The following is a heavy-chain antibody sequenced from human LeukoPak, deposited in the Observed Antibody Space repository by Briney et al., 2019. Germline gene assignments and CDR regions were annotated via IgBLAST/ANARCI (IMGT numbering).Heavy chain of an antibody. V-gene: IGHV1-46*01. CDR2: INPSGGST. CDR3: ARVTAAAGTGQGYYYYYYMDV. Sequence: ASVKVSCKASGYTFTSYYMHWVRQAPGQGLEWMGIINPSGGSTSYAQKFQGRVTMTRDMSTSTVYMELSSLRSEDTAVYYCARVTAAAGTGQGYYYYYYMDVWGKGTTVTVSS. D-gene: IGHD6-13*01. J-gene: IGHJ6*03. CDR1: GYTFTSYY.